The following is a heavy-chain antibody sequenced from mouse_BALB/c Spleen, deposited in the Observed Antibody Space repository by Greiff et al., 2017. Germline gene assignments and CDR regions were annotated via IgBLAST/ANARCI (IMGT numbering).Heavy chain of an antibody. J-gene: IGHJ1*01. Sequence: VQLKESGPELVKPGASVKMSCKASGYTFTSYVMHWVKQKPGQGLEWIGYINPYNDGTKYNEKFKGKATLTSDKSSSTAYMELSSLTSEDSAVYYCASSSSYRYFDVWGAGTTVTVSS. CDR1: GYTFTSYV. D-gene: IGHD1-1*01. CDR2: INPYNDGT. CDR3: ASSSSYRYFDV. V-gene: IGHV1-14*01.